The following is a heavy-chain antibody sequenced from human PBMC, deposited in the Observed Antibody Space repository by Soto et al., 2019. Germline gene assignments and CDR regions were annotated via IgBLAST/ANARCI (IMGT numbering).Heavy chain of an antibody. Sequence: GESLKISCKGSGYSFAVYCIGGVLQMPGKGLDWMGVIYPGDSDTRYSPSFHGQVTISADKSISTAYLQWSSLKASDTAMYFCARLPGVRGVFDGFNVWGQGTVVTVSS. CDR1: GYSFAVYC. V-gene: IGHV5-51*01. J-gene: IGHJ3*01. D-gene: IGHD3-10*01. CDR3: ARLPGVRGVFDGFNV. CDR2: IYPGDSDT.